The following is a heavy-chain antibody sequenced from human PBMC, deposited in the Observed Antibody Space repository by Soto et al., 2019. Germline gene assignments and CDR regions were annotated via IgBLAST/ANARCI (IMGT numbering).Heavy chain of an antibody. CDR3: TRGFEASGDY. CDR2: IHYSGNT. D-gene: IGHD6-19*01. V-gene: IGHV4-39*01. J-gene: IGHJ4*02. CDR1: GGSISSSAYY. Sequence: QLQLQESGPGLVKPSETLSLTCTVSGGSISSSAYYWAWVRQPPGKGLEWIGSIHYSGNTYYNPSLRSRVTISVDTSKNQFSLKLSSVTASDTAVYYCTRGFEASGDYWGQGTLVTVSS.